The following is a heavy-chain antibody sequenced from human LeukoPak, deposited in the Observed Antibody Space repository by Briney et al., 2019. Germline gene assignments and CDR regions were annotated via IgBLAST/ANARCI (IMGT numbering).Heavy chain of an antibody. J-gene: IGHJ3*02. CDR1: GGSFSGYY. V-gene: IGHV4-34*01. CDR3: ARRYCSSTSCYWNPVAFDI. Sequence: SETLSLTCAVYGGSFSGYYWSWIRQPPGKGLEWIGEINHSGSTNYNPSLKSRVTISVDTSKNQFSLKLSPVTAADTAVYYCARRYCSSTSCYWNPVAFDIWGQGTMVTVSS. D-gene: IGHD2-2*01. CDR2: INHSGST.